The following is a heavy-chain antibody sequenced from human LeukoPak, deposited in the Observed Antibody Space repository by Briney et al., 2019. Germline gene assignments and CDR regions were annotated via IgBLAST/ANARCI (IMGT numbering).Heavy chain of an antibody. J-gene: IGHJ3*02. CDR3: ARDENSSGWYRAFDI. V-gene: IGHV3-21*01. CDR2: ISSSSSYM. Sequence: PGGSLRLSCAASGFTFSSYSMNWVRQAPGKGLEWVSSISSSSSYMYYADSVKGRLTISRDNAKNSLYLQTNSLRAEDTAVYYCARDENSSGWYRAFDIWGQGTMVTVSS. D-gene: IGHD6-19*01. CDR1: GFTFSSYS.